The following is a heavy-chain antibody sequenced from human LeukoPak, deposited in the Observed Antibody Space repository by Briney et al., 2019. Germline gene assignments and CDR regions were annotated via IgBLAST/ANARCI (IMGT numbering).Heavy chain of an antibody. CDR3: ARGTTTVTTLGAFDI. J-gene: IGHJ3*02. D-gene: IGHD4-17*01. CDR1: GDSISSNNW. Sequence: SGTLSLTCAVSGDSISSNNWWSWVRQPPGKGLEWIGEIFHSGSTYYKSSLKSRVSISLDKSKNQFSLKLNSVTAADTAVYYCARGTTTVTTLGAFDIWGQGTMVSVSS. V-gene: IGHV4-4*02. CDR2: IFHSGST.